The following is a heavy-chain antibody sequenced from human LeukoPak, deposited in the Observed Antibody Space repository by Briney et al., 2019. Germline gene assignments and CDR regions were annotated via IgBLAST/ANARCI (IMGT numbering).Heavy chain of an antibody. Sequence: PSETLSLTCTVSGGSISSYYWSWIRQPPGKGLEWIGYIYYSGSTNYNPSLKSRVTISVDTSKKYFSLKLTSVTAADTAMYYCARDRGLTTSGGVGFDYWGQGTLVTVSS. V-gene: IGHV4-59*01. CDR1: GGSISSYY. CDR2: IYYSGST. J-gene: IGHJ4*02. CDR3: ARDRGLTTSGGVGFDY. D-gene: IGHD3-10*02.